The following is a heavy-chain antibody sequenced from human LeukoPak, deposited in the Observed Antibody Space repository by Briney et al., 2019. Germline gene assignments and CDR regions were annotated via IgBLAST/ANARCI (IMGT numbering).Heavy chain of an antibody. D-gene: IGHD2-2*01. J-gene: IGHJ3*02. CDR1: GGTFSSYA. CDR3: ASPLIVVPAAIRAFDI. CDR2: IIPIFGTA. Sequence: SVKVSCMASGGTFSSYAISWVRQAPGQGLEWMGGIIPIFGTANYAQKFQGRVTITADESTSTAYMELSSLRSEDTAVYYCASPLIVVPAAIRAFDIWGQGTMVTVSS. V-gene: IGHV1-69*13.